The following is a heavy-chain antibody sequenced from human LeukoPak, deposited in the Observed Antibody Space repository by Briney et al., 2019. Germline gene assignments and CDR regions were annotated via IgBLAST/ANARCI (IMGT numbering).Heavy chain of an antibody. CDR2: IWYDGSNK. D-gene: IGHD3-3*01. CDR3: AVAIFGVVNRFDP. Sequence: PGGSLRLSCAASGFTFSSYGMHWVRQAPGKGLEWVAVIWYDGSNKYYADSVKGRFTISRDNSKNTLYLQMNSLRAEDTAVYYCAVAIFGVVNRFDPWGQGTLITVSS. J-gene: IGHJ5*02. V-gene: IGHV3-33*01. CDR1: GFTFSSYG.